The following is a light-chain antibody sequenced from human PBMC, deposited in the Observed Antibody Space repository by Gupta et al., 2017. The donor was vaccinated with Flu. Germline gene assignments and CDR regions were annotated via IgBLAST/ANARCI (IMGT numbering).Light chain of an antibody. J-gene: IGLJ1*01. V-gene: IGLV2-14*03. CDR1: SRDVGNYNY. CDR3: SADTSSSSYL. CDR2: DVS. Sequence: HSALTQPASVSGSPGQSITISCTGTSRDVGNYNYVSWYQQHPGKAPKLMIYDVSKRPSGIANRFSGSKSGNTASLTISGPQEEDEADYYCSADTSSSSYLFGTGTKVSVL.